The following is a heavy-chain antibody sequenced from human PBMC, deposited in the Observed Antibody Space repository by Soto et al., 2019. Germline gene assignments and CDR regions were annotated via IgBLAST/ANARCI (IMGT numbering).Heavy chain of an antibody. CDR1: GYTFTSYG. J-gene: IGHJ3*02. CDR2: ISAYNGNT. CDR3: AILRFLEWAQDAFDI. V-gene: IGHV1-18*01. D-gene: IGHD3-3*01. Sequence: ASVKVSCKASGYTFTSYGISWVRQAPGQGLEWMGWISAYNGNTNYAQKLQGRVTMTTDTSTSTAYMELRSLRSDDTAVYYCAILRFLEWAQDAFDIWGQGTRVTVSS.